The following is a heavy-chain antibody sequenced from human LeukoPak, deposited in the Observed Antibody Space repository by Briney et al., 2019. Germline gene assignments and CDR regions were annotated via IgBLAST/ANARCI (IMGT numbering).Heavy chain of an antibody. CDR3: ARGAMATTPLFDY. J-gene: IGHJ4*02. D-gene: IGHD5-24*01. CDR2: VYYTGST. CDR1: GGSISNYY. V-gene: IGHV4-59*01. Sequence: AETLSLTCPVSGGSISNYYYWAWIRQPPGKGLEWIGYVYYTGSTNFNPSLKSRVTMSLDTSRNQFSLKLTSLTAADTAVYYCARGAMATTPLFDYWGQGPLVTVSS.